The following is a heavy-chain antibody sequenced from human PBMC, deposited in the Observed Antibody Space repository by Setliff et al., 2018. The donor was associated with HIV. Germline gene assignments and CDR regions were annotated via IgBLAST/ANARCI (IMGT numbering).Heavy chain of an antibody. CDR2: ISSSGRTI. CDR3: ARDIPPEYPGFDL. Sequence: GSLRLSCAASGFTFSSYSMNWVRRAPGKGLEWISSISSSGRTIKYADSVKGRFTISRDNAKRSLYLQMNSLRVEDTAVYYCARDIPPEYPGFDLWGQGTVVTVSS. J-gene: IGHJ3*01. CDR1: GFTFSSYS. V-gene: IGHV3-48*04. D-gene: IGHD6-6*01.